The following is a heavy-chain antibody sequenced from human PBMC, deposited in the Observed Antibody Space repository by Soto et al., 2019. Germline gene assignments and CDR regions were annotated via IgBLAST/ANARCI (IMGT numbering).Heavy chain of an antibody. V-gene: IGHV3-74*01. J-gene: IGHJ5*02. CDR3: ATVFDL. CDR2: IDTDGGGT. Sequence: DVQLVESGGGVVQPGGSLRVSCAASGFTLGSHRIHWVRQPPGKGLEWVSRIDTDGGGTIYADSVKGRFTISTDNAKNTVYLQMNGLRAADTAVYYCATVFDLWGQGSLVTVSS. CDR1: GFTLGSHR.